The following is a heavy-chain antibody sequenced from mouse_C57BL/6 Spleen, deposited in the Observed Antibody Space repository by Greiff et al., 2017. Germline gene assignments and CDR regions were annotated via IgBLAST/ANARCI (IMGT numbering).Heavy chain of an antibody. J-gene: IGHJ2*01. V-gene: IGHV1-54*01. D-gene: IGHD3-1*01. CDR1: GYAFTNYL. CDR3: AKAAAGVGYYFDY. CDR2: IDPGSGGT. Sequence: VQLQQSGAELVRPGTSVKVSCKASGYAFTNYLIEWVKQRPGQGLEWIGVIDPGSGGTNYNEKFKGKATLTAEESSSTAYMQLSSLTSEDSAVYFCAKAAAGVGYYFDYWGQGTTLTVSS.